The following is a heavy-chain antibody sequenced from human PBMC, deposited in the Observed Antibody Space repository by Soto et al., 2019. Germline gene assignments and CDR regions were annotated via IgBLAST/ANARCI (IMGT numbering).Heavy chain of an antibody. D-gene: IGHD5-18*01. V-gene: IGHV4-34*01. Sequence: SETLSLTCAVHNGSLNGYYWNWIRQPPGKGLEWIGEINHSGTTHFNPSLKSRVTMSVDTSKNQVSLTLKSVTAADTAVYYCARDLHVGYSYGRTPPHSMQLVYWGQGTLVTVSS. J-gene: IGHJ4*02. CDR3: ARDLHVGYSYGRTPPHSMQLVY. CDR2: INHSGTT. CDR1: NGSLNGYY.